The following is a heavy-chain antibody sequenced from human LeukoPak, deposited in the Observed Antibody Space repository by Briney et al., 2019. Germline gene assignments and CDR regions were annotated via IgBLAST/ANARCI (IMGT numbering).Heavy chain of an antibody. J-gene: IGHJ6*03. CDR1: GYSFTSYW. D-gene: IGHD1/OR15-1a*01. Sequence: GESLKISCKGSGYSFTSYWVGWVRQMPGKGLEWMGMIYPGDSYTRYSPTFQGQVTISADKYISTAYLQWSSLKASDSAVYYCARESLVEQRTAHMDVWGKGTTVTVSS. CDR3: ARESLVEQRTAHMDV. CDR2: IYPGDSYT. V-gene: IGHV5-51*01.